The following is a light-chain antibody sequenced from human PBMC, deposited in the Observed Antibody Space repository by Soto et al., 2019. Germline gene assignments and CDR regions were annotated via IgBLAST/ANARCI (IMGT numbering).Light chain of an antibody. CDR2: GAS. J-gene: IGKJ4*01. V-gene: IGKV3-20*01. CDR3: QQYGSSPLT. Sequence: EIVLTQSPGTLSLSPGEGDTLSCRASQSVSSNSLAWYQQKPGQAPRLLIYGASTRATGIPDMFSGSGSGTDFTLTINRLEPEDFAVYYCQQYGSSPLTFGGGTKVEIK. CDR1: QSVSSNS.